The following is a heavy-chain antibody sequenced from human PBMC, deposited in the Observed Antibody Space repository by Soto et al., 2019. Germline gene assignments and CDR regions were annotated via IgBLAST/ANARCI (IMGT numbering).Heavy chain of an antibody. CDR3: ATLFDRRSASERLDY. CDR2: ISYDGSNK. D-gene: IGHD1-26*01. J-gene: IGHJ4*01. Sequence: PVGSLRLSCAASGFTFSSYGMHWGRQAPGKGLEWVAVISYDGSNKYYADSVKGRFTISRDNSKNTLYLQMNSLRAEDTAVYYCATLFDRRSASERLDYWGHRT. CDR1: GFTFSSYG. V-gene: IGHV3-30*03.